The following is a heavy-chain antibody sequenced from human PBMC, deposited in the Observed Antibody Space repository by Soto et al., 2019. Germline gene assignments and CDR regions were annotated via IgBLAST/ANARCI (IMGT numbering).Heavy chain of an antibody. Sequence: EVQLLESGGGLVQPGGSLRLSCVASGFSFVDYAMTWVRQAPGKGLEWVSAISGSGGATYYADAVRGRFTISRDHSKNTLFLQMDRLRVEDTVIYYCAKDQYSYGYGEDSFAYWGQGTLVTVSS. J-gene: IGHJ4*02. CDR2: ISGSGGAT. V-gene: IGHV3-23*01. CDR1: GFSFVDYA. CDR3: AKDQYSYGYGEDSFAY. D-gene: IGHD5-18*01.